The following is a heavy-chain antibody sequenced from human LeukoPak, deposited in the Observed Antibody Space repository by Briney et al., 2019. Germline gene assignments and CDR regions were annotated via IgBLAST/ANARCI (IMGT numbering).Heavy chain of an antibody. CDR1: GFTFSSYG. J-gene: IGHJ4*02. D-gene: IGHD2-15*01. CDR3: AKDQPPKVAATPWLDYGDSTLDY. CDR2: ISYDGSNK. V-gene: IGHV3-30*18. Sequence: PGRSLRLSCAASGFTFSSYGMHWVRQAPGKGLEWVAVISYDGSNKYYADSVKGRFTISRDNSKNTLYLQMNSLRAEDTAVYYCAKDQPPKVAATPWLDYGDSTLDYWGQGTLVTVSS.